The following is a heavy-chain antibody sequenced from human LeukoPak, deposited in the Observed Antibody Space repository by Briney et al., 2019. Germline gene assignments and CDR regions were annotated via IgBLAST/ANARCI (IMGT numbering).Heavy chain of an antibody. CDR2: IKQDGSEK. J-gene: IGHJ4*02. CDR1: GFTFSSYS. CDR3: ARESVVAATSFDY. Sequence: GGSLRLSCAASGFTFSSYSMNWVRQAPGKGLEWVANIKQDGSEKYYVDSVKGRFTISRDNAKNSLYLQMNSLRAEDTAVYYCARESVVAATSFDYWGQGTLVTVSS. V-gene: IGHV3-7*01. D-gene: IGHD2-15*01.